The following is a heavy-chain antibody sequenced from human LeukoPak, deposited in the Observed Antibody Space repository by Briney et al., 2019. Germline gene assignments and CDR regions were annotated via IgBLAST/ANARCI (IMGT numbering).Heavy chain of an antibody. V-gene: IGHV3-23*01. CDR1: GFTLGRNA. CDR2: LAGSDDTT. D-gene: IGHD3-3*02. J-gene: IGHJ4*02. CDR3: AEDIFSWAHDY. Sequence: PGGSLRLSCVASGFTLGRNAMSWVRQAPGKGLEWVASLAGSDDTTWYADHVRGRFAISRDTSKSTLYLQMNSLRVEDAAIYYCAEDIFSWAHDYWGQGLPVTVS.